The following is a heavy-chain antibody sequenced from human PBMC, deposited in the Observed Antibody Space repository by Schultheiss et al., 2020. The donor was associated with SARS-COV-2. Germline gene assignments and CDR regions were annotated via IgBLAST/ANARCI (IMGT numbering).Heavy chain of an antibody. D-gene: IGHD4/OR15-4a*01. CDR3: AKMNSFRLWGALDY. Sequence: GGSLRLSCAASGFTFTNYNMNWVRQAPGKGLEWVGFIRSKAYGGTTEYAASVKGRFTISRDDSKSIAYLQMNRLRAEDTATYFCAKMNSFRLWGALDYWGQGTLVTVSS. J-gene: IGHJ4*02. CDR2: IRSKAYGGTT. CDR1: GFTFTNYN. V-gene: IGHV3-71*01.